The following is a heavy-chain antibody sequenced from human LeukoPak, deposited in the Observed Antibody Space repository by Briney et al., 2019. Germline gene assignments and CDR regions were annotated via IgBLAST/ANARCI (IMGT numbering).Heavy chain of an antibody. CDR3: ARGKTGTTAAFDI. J-gene: IGHJ3*02. V-gene: IGHV1-46*03. D-gene: IGHD1-1*01. Sequence: AASVTVSCKATGYTFTSYYMHWVRQAPGQGLEWMGIVNPSGGSTSYAQKFQGRVTMTRDTSTSTVYMELSSLRSEDTAVYYCARGKTGTTAAFDIWGQGTMVTVSS. CDR2: VNPSGGST. CDR1: GYTFTSYY.